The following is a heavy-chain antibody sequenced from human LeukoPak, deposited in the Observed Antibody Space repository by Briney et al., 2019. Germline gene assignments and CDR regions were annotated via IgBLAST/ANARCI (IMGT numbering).Heavy chain of an antibody. D-gene: IGHD5-12*01. CDR2: IASKTDGGAT. V-gene: IGHV3-15*07. Sequence: GGSLRLSCSASGLTVTNAWMNWVRQAPGEGLDWVGRIASKTDGGATDYAAPVKGRFTISRDDSKNTLYLQMNSLKTEDTAVYYCTTVIGYGVFEDYWGQGTLVTVSS. J-gene: IGHJ4*02. CDR3: TTVIGYGVFEDY. CDR1: GLTVTNAW.